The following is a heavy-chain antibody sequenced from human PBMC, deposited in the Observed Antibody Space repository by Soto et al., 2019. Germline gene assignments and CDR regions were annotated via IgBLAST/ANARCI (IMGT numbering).Heavy chain of an antibody. D-gene: IGHD6-6*01. CDR1: GGSISSHY. V-gene: IGHV4-59*11. Sequence: SETLSLTCTVSGGSISSHYWAWIRQPPGKGLEWIGYIHYSGSTNYNASLKSRVTISVEISKNQFSLKLRSVTAADTAVYYCVRGGLAARQGRWFDPWGQGTLVTVSS. CDR2: IHYSGST. CDR3: VRGGLAARQGRWFDP. J-gene: IGHJ5*02.